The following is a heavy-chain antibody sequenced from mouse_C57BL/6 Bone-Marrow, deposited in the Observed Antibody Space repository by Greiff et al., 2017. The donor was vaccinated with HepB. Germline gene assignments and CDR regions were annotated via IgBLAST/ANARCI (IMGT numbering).Heavy chain of an antibody. D-gene: IGHD2-4*01. V-gene: IGHV1-50*01. CDR3: ARESFYSDYHSLDH. CDR2: IDPSDSYT. CDR1: GYTFTSYW. J-gene: IGHJ2*01. Sequence: VQLQQPGAELVKPGASVKLSCKASGYTFTSYWMQWVKQRPGQGLEWIGEIDPSDSYTNYNQKFKGKATLTVDTSSRTAYMQLSSLTSEDSAVYYCARESFYSDYHSLDHWGQGTTRTVSS.